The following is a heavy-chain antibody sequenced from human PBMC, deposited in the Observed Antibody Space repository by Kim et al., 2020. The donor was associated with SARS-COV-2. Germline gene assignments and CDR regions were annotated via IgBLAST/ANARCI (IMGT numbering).Heavy chain of an antibody. Sequence: GGSLRLSCAASGFIFSNYGMHWVRLAPGKGLEWVAVIWYDGSTKYYADSVKGRFTISRDNSKNTLYLQMNSLRPEDTSVYYCARAEGATSLGWFDPWGQGTLVTVSS. CDR2: IWYDGSTK. CDR3: ARAEGATSLGWFDP. D-gene: IGHD1-26*01. J-gene: IGHJ5*02. V-gene: IGHV3-33*01. CDR1: GFIFSNYG.